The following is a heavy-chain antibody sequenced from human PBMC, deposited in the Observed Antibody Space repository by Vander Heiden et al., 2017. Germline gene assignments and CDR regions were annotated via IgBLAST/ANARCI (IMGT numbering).Heavy chain of an antibody. Sequence: QVQLVQSGAEVKKPGASVKVSCEAFGYTFPSHGISWVRQAPGQGLEWMGWISAYKGNTNYAEKLQGRVTMTTDTSTSTAYMELRSMRSDDTAVYYCARDCPYDSSYDMDVWVQGTTVTLSS. V-gene: IGHV1-18*01. J-gene: IGHJ6*02. D-gene: IGHD3-22*01. CDR1: GYTFPSHG. CDR2: ISAYKGNT. CDR3: ARDCPYDSSYDMDV.